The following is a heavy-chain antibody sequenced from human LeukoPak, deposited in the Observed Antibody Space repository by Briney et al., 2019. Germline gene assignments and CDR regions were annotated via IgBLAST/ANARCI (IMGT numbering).Heavy chain of an antibody. CDR1: GYTFTDVY. D-gene: IGHD3-10*01. J-gene: IGHJ4*02. CDR3: ARGRSGGYSDY. CDR2: INPNTGGT. Sequence: GASVKVSCKASGYTFTDVYLHWVRQAPGQGLEWMGWINPNTGGTNYLQRFQGRVTMTRDTSISTAYMDLNSLRSDDTAVYYCARGRSGGYSDYWGQGALVTVSS. V-gene: IGHV1-2*02.